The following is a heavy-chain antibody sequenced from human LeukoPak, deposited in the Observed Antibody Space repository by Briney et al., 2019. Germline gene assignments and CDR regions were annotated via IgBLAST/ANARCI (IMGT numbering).Heavy chain of an antibody. CDR3: AKDPLPVIATSYFDS. CDR1: GFTVSSNY. CDR2: IYSGGST. D-gene: IGHD3-10*01. V-gene: IGHV3-53*01. J-gene: IGHJ4*02. Sequence: GGSLRLSCAASGFTVSSNYMSWVRQAPGKGLEWVSIIYSGGSTFYADSVEGRFTISRDNSQNTLYLQMNSLGAEDTAVYYCAKDPLPVIATSYFDSWGQGTLVTVSS.